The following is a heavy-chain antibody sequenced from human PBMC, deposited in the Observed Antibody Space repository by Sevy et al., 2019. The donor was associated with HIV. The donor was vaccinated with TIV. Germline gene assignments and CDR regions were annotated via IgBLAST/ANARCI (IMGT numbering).Heavy chain of an antibody. Sequence: GGSLRLSCAASGFTFSSYAMSWVRQAPGKGLEWVSAISGSGGSTYYADSVKGRFTISRDNSKNTLYLQINSLRAEDTAVYYCAKDGYKPSVGDENYYYYMDVWGKGTTVTVSS. D-gene: IGHD1-20*01. CDR1: GFTFSSYA. V-gene: IGHV3-23*01. CDR3: AKDGYKPSVGDENYYYYMDV. CDR2: ISGSGGST. J-gene: IGHJ6*03.